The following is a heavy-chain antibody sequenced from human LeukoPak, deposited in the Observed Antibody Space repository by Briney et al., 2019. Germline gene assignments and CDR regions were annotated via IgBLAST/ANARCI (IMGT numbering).Heavy chain of an antibody. CDR1: GFTFSSFA. CDR3: AKEPAACPLYDALDM. D-gene: IGHD6-6*01. V-gene: IGHV3-23*01. Sequence: GGSLRLSCAASGFTFSSFAMSWVRQAPGKGLEWVSAISHIGGSTYYADSVKGRFTISRDNSKNTLYLQVNSLIIEDTAIYYCAKEPAACPLYDALDMWGQGTMVTVSS. J-gene: IGHJ3*02. CDR2: ISHIGGST.